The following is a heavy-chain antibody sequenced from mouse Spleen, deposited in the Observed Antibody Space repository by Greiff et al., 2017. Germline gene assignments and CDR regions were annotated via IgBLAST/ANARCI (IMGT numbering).Heavy chain of an antibody. CDR1: GFAFSSSW. CDR3: GRYYYGSSLSCFAY. Sequence: VQLLESGAGLVKPGGSVKLSCTASGFAFSSSWMNWVSQTPGKGLEWIGRIYPGDGDTNYNGKVKGRATLTADKSSSTAYMQLSSLKSEDSAVYYCGRYYYGSSLSCFAYWGQGTPLTVSA. V-gene: IGHV1-82*01. CDR2: IYPGDGDT. D-gene: IGHD1-1*01. J-gene: IGHJ2*01.